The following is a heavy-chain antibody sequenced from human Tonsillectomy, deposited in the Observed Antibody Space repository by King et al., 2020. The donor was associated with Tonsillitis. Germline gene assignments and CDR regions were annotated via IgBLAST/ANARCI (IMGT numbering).Heavy chain of an antibody. Sequence: EVQLVESGGGSVQPGRSLRLSCTPSGFAFGDYAMTWFRQAPGKGLEWVGFIRSKTYGGVEDYAASVKGRFTISRDDSKSIAYLQMSSLKVEDTGVYYCARKARQDSELVVAATGPDYWGQGTLVTVSS. D-gene: IGHD2-15*01. J-gene: IGHJ4*02. CDR1: GFAFGDYA. CDR3: ARKARQDSELVVAATGPDY. CDR2: IRSKTYGGVE. V-gene: IGHV3-49*03.